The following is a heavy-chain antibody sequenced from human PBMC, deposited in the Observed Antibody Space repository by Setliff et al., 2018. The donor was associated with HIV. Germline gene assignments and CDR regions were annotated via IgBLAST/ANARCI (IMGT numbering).Heavy chain of an antibody. CDR1: GYTFTSYG. CDR3: ARNFYDSSGYRYDY. J-gene: IGHJ4*02. Sequence: VSCKPSGYTFTSYGINWVRQAPGQGLEWMGWISGYNGKTNYAQKFQGRVTMATDTSTSTAYMELRSLRSDDTAVYYCARNFYDSSGYRYDYWGQGTLVTV. D-gene: IGHD3-22*01. CDR2: ISGYNGKT. V-gene: IGHV1-18*01.